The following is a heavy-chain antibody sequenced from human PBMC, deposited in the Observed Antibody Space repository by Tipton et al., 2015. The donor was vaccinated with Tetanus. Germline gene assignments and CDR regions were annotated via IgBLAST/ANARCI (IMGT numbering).Heavy chain of an antibody. CDR3: ARAHCSDGVCNFDY. D-gene: IGHD2-8*01. Sequence: EVQLVQSGGEVKKPGESLKISCKGSGYIFNNYWIGWVRQMPGKGLEWMGIIYPGDSDTRHSPSFQGQVTISVDKSISTAYLQWSSLKASDTSMFYCARAHCSDGVCNFDYWGQGALVTVAS. CDR1: GYIFNNYW. J-gene: IGHJ4*02. V-gene: IGHV5-51*01. CDR2: IYPGDSDT.